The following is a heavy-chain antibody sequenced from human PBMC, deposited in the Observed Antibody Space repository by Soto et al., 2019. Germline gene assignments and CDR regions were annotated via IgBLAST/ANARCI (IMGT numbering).Heavy chain of an antibody. J-gene: IGHJ6*02. V-gene: IGHV5-51*01. D-gene: IGHD3-16*01. CDR3: ARQGSTGGAYFYGMDV. Sequence: GESLKISCQGSGYSFVNYWIAWVRQMPGKGLEWMGIIYPDDSDRRYSPSFQGQVTVSVDKSINTAYLQWSSLRASDTAVYYCARQGSTGGAYFYGMDVWGPGXTVTVSS. CDR1: GYSFVNYW. CDR2: IYPDDSDR.